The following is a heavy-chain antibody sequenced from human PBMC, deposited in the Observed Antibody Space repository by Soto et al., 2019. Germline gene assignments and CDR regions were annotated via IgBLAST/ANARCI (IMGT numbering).Heavy chain of an antibody. V-gene: IGHV3-13*01. CDR1: GFSFSDYD. CDR2: IGIAGDT. J-gene: IGHJ6*02. Sequence: DVQLVEYGGTLVQPGGSLRLSCAASGFSFSDYDMHWVRQATGKGLEWVSGIGIAGDTYYTGSVKGRFTISRENAKNSLYLQMNSLRAGDTAVYYCARDRHGMDVWGQGTTGTVSS. CDR3: ARDRHGMDV.